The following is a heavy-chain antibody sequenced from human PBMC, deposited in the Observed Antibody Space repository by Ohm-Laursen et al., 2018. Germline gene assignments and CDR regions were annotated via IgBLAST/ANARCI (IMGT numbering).Heavy chain of an antibody. V-gene: IGHV3-48*01. CDR1: GFTFSSYA. Sequence: SLRLSCSATGFTFSSYAMSWVRQAPGKGLEWISYISDTSRTTYYADSVTGRFTISRDNAKNSLYLQMTSLRAEDTAVYYCASQTALGNNILYWGQGTLVTVSS. D-gene: IGHD2/OR15-2a*01. CDR2: ISDTSRTT. CDR3: ASQTALGNNILY. J-gene: IGHJ4*02.